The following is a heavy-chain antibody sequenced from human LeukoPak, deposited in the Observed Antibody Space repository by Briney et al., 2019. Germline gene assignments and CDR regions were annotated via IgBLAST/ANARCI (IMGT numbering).Heavy chain of an antibody. J-gene: IGHJ4*02. Sequence: GGSLRLSCAASGFTFSSYAMSWVRQAPGKGLEWVSAFSGSGGSTYYADSVKGRFTISRDNSKNTLYLQMNSLRAENTAVYYCAKSYSRFLEWLLLYFDYWGQGTLVTVSS. CDR2: FSGSGGST. CDR3: AKSYSRFLEWLLLYFDY. V-gene: IGHV3-23*01. D-gene: IGHD3-3*01. CDR1: GFTFSSYA.